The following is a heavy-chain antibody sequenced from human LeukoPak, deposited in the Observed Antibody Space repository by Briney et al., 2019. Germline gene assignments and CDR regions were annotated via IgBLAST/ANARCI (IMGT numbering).Heavy chain of an antibody. CDR1: GGSFSGYY. D-gene: IGHD3-10*01. CDR3: ASSDVSSPRDFDY. V-gene: IGHV4-34*01. J-gene: IGHJ4*02. CDR2: INHSGGT. Sequence: SETLSLTCAVYGGSFSGYYWSWIRQPPGKGLEWIGEINHSGGTNYNPSLKSRVTISVDTSKNQFSLKLSSVTAADTAVYYCASSDVSSPRDFDYWGQGTLVTVSS.